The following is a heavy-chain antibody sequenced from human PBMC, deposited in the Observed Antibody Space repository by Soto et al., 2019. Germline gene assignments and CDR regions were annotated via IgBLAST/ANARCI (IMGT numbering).Heavy chain of an antibody. J-gene: IGHJ4*02. CDR1: GFTFGDYA. D-gene: IGHD3-16*01. CDR3: TRASSLDFDF. CDR2: IRRNAYGGTT. V-gene: IGHV3-49*04. Sequence: GGSLRLSCTTSGFTFGDYALSWVRQAPGKGLEWAGFIRRNAYGGTTDYAASVKGRFTISRDDSKSIAYLQMNSLRTEDTALYYCTRASSLDFDFWGQGTLVTVSS.